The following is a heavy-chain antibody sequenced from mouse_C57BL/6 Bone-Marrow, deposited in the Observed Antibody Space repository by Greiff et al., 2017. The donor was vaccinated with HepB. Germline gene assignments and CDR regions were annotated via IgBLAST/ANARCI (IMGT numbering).Heavy chain of an antibody. CDR1: GYSITSGYY. J-gene: IGHJ1*03. V-gene: IGHV3-6*01. D-gene: IGHD1-1*01. CDR3: ARDGSHWYFDV. CDR2: ISYDGSN. Sequence: EVHLVESGPGLVKPSQSLSLTCSVTGYSITSGYYWNWIRQFPGNKLEWMGYISYDGSNNYNPSLKNRISITRDTSKNQFFLKLNSVTTEDTATYYCARDGSHWYFDVWGTGTTVTVSS.